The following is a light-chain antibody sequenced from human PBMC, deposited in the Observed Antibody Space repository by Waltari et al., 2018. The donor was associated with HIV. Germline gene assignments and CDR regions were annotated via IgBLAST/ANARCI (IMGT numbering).Light chain of an antibody. CDR2: DVN. V-gene: IGLV2-14*01. Sequence: QSALTQPASVSGSPGQSITISCTGSSSDIGYYDSVSWYQVHPGKAPKLIISDVNNRPSGVSIRFSGSQSDNTVSLTISGLQAEDEADYYCSSYSGITTLVFGGGTKVTVL. CDR1: SSDIGYYDS. CDR3: SSYSGITTLV. J-gene: IGLJ3*02.